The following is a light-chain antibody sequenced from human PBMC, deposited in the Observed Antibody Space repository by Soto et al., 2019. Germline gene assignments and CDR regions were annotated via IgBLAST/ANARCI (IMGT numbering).Light chain of an antibody. Sequence: IVMTQSPATLSVSPGESATLSCRASQSVGTNLAWYQQTPGQAPRVLIHSASTRATGIPARFSGSGSDTAFTLTLIGLQSKDFANYYSQQYNNWPPYIFGQGTKLENK. CDR2: SAS. CDR3: QQYNNWPPYI. J-gene: IGKJ2*01. V-gene: IGKV3-15*01. CDR1: QSVGTN.